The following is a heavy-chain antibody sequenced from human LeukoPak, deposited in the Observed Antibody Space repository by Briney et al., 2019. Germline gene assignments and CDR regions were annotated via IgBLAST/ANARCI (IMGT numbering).Heavy chain of an antibody. V-gene: IGHV3-23*01. D-gene: IGHD3-22*01. CDR3: AKGAYDSSGYPKNWFDP. CDR2: ISGSGGGT. Sequence: GGSLRLSCAASGFTFSTYGMSWVRQAPGKGLEWVSSISGSGGGTYYGDSVRGRFIISRDNSKNTLYLRMSSLRAEDTAVYYCAKGAYDSSGYPKNWFDPWDQGTLVTVSS. J-gene: IGHJ5*02. CDR1: GFTFSTYG.